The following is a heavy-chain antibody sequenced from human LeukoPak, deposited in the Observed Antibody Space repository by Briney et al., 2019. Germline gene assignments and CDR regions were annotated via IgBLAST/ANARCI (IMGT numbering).Heavy chain of an antibody. CDR1: GDSISSSNSY. CDR2: IFYSGST. CDR3: ARGRIAAS. Sequence: PSETLSLTCTVSGDSISSSNSYWGWIRQPPGKGLEWIGSIFYSGSTYYNPSLKSRVTISIVASKNQFSLKLSSVTAADTAVYYCARGRIAASWGQGTMVTVSS. J-gene: IGHJ3*01. D-gene: IGHD6-13*01. V-gene: IGHV4-39*01.